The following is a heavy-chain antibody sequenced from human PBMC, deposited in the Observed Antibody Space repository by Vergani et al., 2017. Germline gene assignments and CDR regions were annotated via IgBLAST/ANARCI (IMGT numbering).Heavy chain of an antibody. J-gene: IGHJ3*02. D-gene: IGHD3-22*01. Sequence: QLQLQESGPGLVKPSETLSLTCTVSGGSICSGGYYWSWIRQHPGKGLEWIGYIYYSGSTYYNPTLKSRVNIAVDTSKNQLSLKLSSVTAAVTAVYYCARVLAEYYYDSSVAVDIWGQGTMVTVSS. CDR2: IYYSGST. V-gene: IGHV4-31*03. CDR3: ARVLAEYYYDSSVAVDI. CDR1: GGSICSGGYY.